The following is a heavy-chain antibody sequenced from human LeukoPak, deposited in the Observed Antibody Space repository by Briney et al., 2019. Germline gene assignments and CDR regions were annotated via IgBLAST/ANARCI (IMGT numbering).Heavy chain of an antibody. CDR1: GRSVTRGGYY. D-gene: IGHD2-15*01. CDR3: ARAPGLGYCSGDSCPRAFDI. CDR2: IYYSGST. V-gene: IGHV4-31*03. Sequence: PSQTLSLTCTVSGRSVTRGGYYWGWIRQNPGKGLEWLGYIYYSGSTYYNPSLKTRVTISVDTSKNQFSLRVTSVTAADTAVYYCARAPGLGYCSGDSCPRAFDIWGQGTTVTVSS. J-gene: IGHJ3*02.